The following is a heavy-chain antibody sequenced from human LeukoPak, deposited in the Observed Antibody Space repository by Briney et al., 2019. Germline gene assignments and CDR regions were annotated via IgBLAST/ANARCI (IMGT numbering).Heavy chain of an antibody. CDR1: GCTFSSYA. J-gene: IGHJ4*02. V-gene: IGHV1-69*05. Sequence: ASVKVSCKASGCTFSSYAISWVRQAPGQGLEWMGGIIPIFGTANYAQKFQGRVTITTDESTSTAYMELSSLRSEDTAVYYCATLPRYYYDSSGNGGYWGQGTLVTVSS. CDR2: IIPIFGTA. CDR3: ATLPRYYYDSSGNGGY. D-gene: IGHD3-22*01.